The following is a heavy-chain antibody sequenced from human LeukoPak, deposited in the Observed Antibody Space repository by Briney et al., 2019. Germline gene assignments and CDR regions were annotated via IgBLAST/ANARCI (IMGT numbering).Heavy chain of an antibody. J-gene: IGHJ5*02. CDR1: DGSISSYY. V-gene: IGHV4-59*01. D-gene: IGHD6-13*01. CDR2: IYYSGST. CDR3: ARGGAAAGAGFDP. Sequence: SGPTLAKPSETLSLTCTVSDGSISSYYWSWIRQPPGKGLGWSGNIYYSGSTNYNPTLKSRVTISVDTSKNHFSLKLSSVTAADTAVYYCARGGAAAGAGFDPWGQGTLVTVSS.